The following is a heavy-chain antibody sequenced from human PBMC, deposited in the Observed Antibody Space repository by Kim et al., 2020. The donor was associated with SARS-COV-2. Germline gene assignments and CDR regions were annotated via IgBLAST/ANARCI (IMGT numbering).Heavy chain of an antibody. CDR1: AFTFSDYA. CDR3: ARGGRYDSSGYN. V-gene: IGHV3-30*03. Sequence: GGSLRLSCAASAFTFSDYAMHWVRQAPGKGLEWVAVISYDGGNKYYADSVKGRFTVSRDNSKNTLHLQMDSLRVEDTAVYFCARGGRYDSSGYNWG. D-gene: IGHD3-22*01. CDR2: ISYDGGNK. J-gene: IGHJ3*02.